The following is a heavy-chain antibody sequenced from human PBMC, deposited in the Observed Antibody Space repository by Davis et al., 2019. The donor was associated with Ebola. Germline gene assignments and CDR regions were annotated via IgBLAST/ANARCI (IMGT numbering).Heavy chain of an antibody. D-gene: IGHD5-12*01. CDR3: ARASSIVATIDNWNRTVFYYYYGMDV. Sequence: PWGSLRLSCAASGFTFSSYSMNWVRQAPGKGLEWVSYISSSSSTIYYADSVKGRFTISRDNAKNSLYLQMNSLRDEDTAVYYCARASSIVATIDNWNRTVFYYYYGMDVWGQGTTVTVSS. CDR1: GFTFSSYS. J-gene: IGHJ6*02. V-gene: IGHV3-48*02. CDR2: ISSSSSTI.